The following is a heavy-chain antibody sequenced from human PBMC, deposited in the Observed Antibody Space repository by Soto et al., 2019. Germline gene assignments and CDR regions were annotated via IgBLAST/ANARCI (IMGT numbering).Heavy chain of an antibody. CDR3: ARWACSGYYSNWFDP. V-gene: IGHV1-18*01. D-gene: IGHD3-22*01. CDR1: GYTFTSYG. J-gene: IGHJ5*02. Sequence: ASVKVSCKASGYTFTSYGISWVRQAPGQGLEWMGWISAYNGNTNYAQKLQGRVTMTTDTSTSTACMELRSLRSDDTAVYYCARWACSGYYSNWFDPWGQGTLVTVSS. CDR2: ISAYNGNT.